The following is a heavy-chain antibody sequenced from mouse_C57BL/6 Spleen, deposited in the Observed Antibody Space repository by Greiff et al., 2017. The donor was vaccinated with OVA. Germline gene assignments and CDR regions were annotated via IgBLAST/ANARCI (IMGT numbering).Heavy chain of an antibody. J-gene: IGHJ4*01. CDR2: IRSKSNNYAT. CDR1: GFSFNTYA. D-gene: IGHD1-1*01. V-gene: IGHV10-1*01. CDR3: VRYYGSSYYAMDY. Sequence: EVKLVESGGGLVQPKGSLKLSCAASGFSFNTYAMNWVRQAPGKGLEWVARIRSKSNNYATYYADSVKDRFTISSDDSESMLYLQMNNLKTEDTAMYYCVRYYGSSYYAMDYWGQGTSVTVSS.